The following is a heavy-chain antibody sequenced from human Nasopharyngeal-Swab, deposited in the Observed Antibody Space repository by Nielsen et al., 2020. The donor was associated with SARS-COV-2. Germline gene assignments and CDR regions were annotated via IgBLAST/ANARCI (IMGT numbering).Heavy chain of an antibody. Sequence: SETLSLTCTVSGGSISSSSYYWGWIRQPPGKGLEWIGSLYYSGSTYYNPSLKSRVTISVDTSKNQFSLKLSSVTAADTAVYYCARRLVVTPGPFDYWGQGTLVTVSS. J-gene: IGHJ4*02. CDR2: LYYSGST. CDR1: GGSISSSSYY. D-gene: IGHD4-23*01. V-gene: IGHV4-39*01. CDR3: ARRLVVTPGPFDY.